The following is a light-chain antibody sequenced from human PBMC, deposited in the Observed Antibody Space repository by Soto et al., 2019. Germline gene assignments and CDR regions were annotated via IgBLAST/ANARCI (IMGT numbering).Light chain of an antibody. CDR3: SSYTSSSTYV. J-gene: IGLJ1*01. V-gene: IGLV2-14*01. CDR1: SSDVGGYNY. Sequence: QSVLTQPASVSGSPGQSITISCTGTSSDVGGYNYVSWYQQHPGKAPELMIYEVSNRPSGVSNRFSGSKSGNTASLTMSGLQAEDEADYYCSSYTSSSTYVFGTGTKVTVL. CDR2: EVS.